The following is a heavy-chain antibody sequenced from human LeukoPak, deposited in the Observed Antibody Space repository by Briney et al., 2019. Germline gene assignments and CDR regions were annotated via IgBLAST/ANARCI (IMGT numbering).Heavy chain of an antibody. J-gene: IGHJ6*03. CDR2: IYYSGST. Sequence: PSETLSLTCTVSGGSISSGGYYWSWIRQHPGKGLEWIGYIYYSGSTYYNPSLKSRVTISVDTSKNQFSLKLSSVTAADTAVYYCARGVVATRDYYYYYYMDVWGKGTTVTVSS. CDR1: GGSISSGGYY. V-gene: IGHV4-31*03. CDR3: ARGVVATRDYYYYYYMDV. D-gene: IGHD5-12*01.